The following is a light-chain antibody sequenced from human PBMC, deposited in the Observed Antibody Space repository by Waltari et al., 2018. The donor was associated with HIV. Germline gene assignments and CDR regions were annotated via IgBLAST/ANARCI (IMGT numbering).Light chain of an antibody. J-gene: IGLJ3*02. CDR2: EVT. CDR1: SSDVGGYNL. V-gene: IGLV2-23*02. Sequence: QSALTQPASVSGSPGQSITISCTGTSSDVGGYNLVSWSQQHTVKAPKLISYEVTKLPSWVSNRCSASQAGNTVSLTISGLQDEYAGHYPCCSYAGSSTLVFGGGTNVIFL. CDR3: CSYAGSSTLV.